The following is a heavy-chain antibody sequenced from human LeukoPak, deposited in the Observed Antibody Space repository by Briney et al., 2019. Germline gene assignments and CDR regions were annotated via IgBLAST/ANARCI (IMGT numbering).Heavy chain of an antibody. CDR3: ARILRDYYDSSGYPDY. Sequence: ASVKVSCKASGYTFTGYYIHWVRQAPGQGLEWMGWISAYNGNTNYAQKLQGRVTMTTDTSTSTAYMELRSLRSDDTAVYYCARILRDYYDSSGYPDYWGQGTLVTVSS. V-gene: IGHV1-18*04. CDR1: GYTFTGYY. J-gene: IGHJ4*02. CDR2: ISAYNGNT. D-gene: IGHD3-22*01.